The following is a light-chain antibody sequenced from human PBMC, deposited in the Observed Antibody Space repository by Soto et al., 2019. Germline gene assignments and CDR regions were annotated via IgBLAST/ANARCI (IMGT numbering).Light chain of an antibody. CDR3: QQYGSSHLT. J-gene: IGKJ4*01. Sequence: EIVLTQSPGTLSLSPGERATLSCRASQSVSSSYLAWYQQKPGQAPRLLIYGASSRATGIPDRFSGSGSGTDCTRTISRLEPEDFAVYYCQQYGSSHLTFGGGTKVEIK. CDR2: GAS. V-gene: IGKV3-20*01. CDR1: QSVSSSY.